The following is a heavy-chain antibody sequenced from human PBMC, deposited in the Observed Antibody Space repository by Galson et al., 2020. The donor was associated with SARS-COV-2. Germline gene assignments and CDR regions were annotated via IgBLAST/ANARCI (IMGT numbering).Heavy chain of an antibody. V-gene: IGHV3-30*16. J-gene: IGHJ4*02. Sequence: SCAASEFTLSDSVMHWVRQAPGKGLEWVAVLSSDGKHRYYVDSVQGRFTISKDSSENTLYLQMNSLRPEDTAVYFCAREHPLTVTFDSWGQGTLVTVS. CDR3: AREHPLTVTFDS. CDR1: EFTLSDSV. CDR2: LSSDGKHR. D-gene: IGHD4-17*01.